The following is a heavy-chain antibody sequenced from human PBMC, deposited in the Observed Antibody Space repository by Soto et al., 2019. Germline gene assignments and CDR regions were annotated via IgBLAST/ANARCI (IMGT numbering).Heavy chain of an antibody. CDR1: GYTFTSYD. CDR3: ARRAETNGWNGFGADKYYFDF. D-gene: IGHD1-1*01. CDR2: MNPNTGNS. V-gene: IGHV1-8*01. Sequence: QVQLVQSGAEVRKPGASVKVSCEASGYTFTSYDIYWVRQATGQGLEWMGWMNPNTGNSGYAQKFQGRVNMNGDTCISTAHMGLSSLRSEDTAVYYCARRAETNGWNGFGADKYYFDFWGQGTLVTVSS. J-gene: IGHJ4*02.